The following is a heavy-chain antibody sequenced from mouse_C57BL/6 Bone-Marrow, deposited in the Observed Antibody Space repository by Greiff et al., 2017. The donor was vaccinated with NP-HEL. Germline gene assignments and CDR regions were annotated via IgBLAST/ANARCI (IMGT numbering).Heavy chain of an antibody. CDR3: ATLYYGRAWFAY. J-gene: IGHJ3*01. D-gene: IGHD1-1*01. Sequence: VQGVESGAELARPGASVKLSCKASGYTFTSYGISWVKQRTGQGLEWIGEIYPRSGNTYYNEKFKGKATLTADKSSSTAYMELRSLTSEDSAVYFCATLYYGRAWFAYWGQGTLVTVSA. V-gene: IGHV1-81*01. CDR2: IYPRSGNT. CDR1: GYTFTSYG.